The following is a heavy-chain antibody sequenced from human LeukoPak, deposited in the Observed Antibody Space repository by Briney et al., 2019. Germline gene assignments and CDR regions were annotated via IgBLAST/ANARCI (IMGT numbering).Heavy chain of an antibody. CDR3: ARGGLLLKQQRGYNWFDP. CDR1: GGSFSGYY. Sequence: SETLSLTCAVYGGSFSGYYWSWIRQPPGKGLEWIGEINHSGSTNYNPSLKSRVTISVDTSKNQFSLKLSSVTAADTAVYYCARGGLLLKQQRGYNWFDPWGQGTLVTVSS. CDR2: INHSGST. J-gene: IGHJ5*02. D-gene: IGHD6-13*01. V-gene: IGHV4-34*01.